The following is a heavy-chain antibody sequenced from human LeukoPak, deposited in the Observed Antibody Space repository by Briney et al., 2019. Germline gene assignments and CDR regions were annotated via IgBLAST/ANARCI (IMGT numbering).Heavy chain of an antibody. V-gene: IGHV3-53*01. D-gene: IGHD2/OR15-2a*01. Sequence: PGGSLRLSCAASGFTVSSNYMSWVRQAPGKGLEWVSVIYSDGSTYYADSVEGRFTISRDNSKNTLYLQMNSLRAEDTAVYYCARAGIGGAFDIWGQGTMVIVSS. J-gene: IGHJ3*02. CDR3: ARAGIGGAFDI. CDR2: IYSDGST. CDR1: GFTVSSNY.